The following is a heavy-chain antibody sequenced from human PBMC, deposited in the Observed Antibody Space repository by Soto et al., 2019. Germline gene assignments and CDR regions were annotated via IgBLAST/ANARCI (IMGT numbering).Heavy chain of an antibody. CDR2: IHHSGNT. CDR3: ARVGFGALTYYNGMDV. D-gene: IGHD3-10*01. CDR1: GASISSGGYY. J-gene: IGHJ6*02. V-gene: IGHV4-31*02. Sequence: PSETLSLTCTVSGASISSGGYYWSWIRQHPGKGLGWIGYIHHSGNTHYNPSLKSRLTISVDTSKNQFSLKLSSVTAADTALYYCARVGFGALTYYNGMDVWGRGTTVTVSS.